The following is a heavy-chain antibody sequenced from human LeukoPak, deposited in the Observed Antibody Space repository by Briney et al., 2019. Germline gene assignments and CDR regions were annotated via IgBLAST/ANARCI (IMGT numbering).Heavy chain of an antibody. J-gene: IGHJ4*02. CDR2: IKSKGDGETT. CDR1: GFTFTNAW. V-gene: IGHV3-15*01. CDR3: TTDLGITMIRGVIVY. D-gene: IGHD3-10*01. Sequence: GGSLRLSCAASGFTFTNAWMSRVRQAPGKGLEWVGRIKSKGDGETTDYAAPMEGRFTMSRDDSKATLYLQMNSLKAEDTAVYYCTTDLGITMIRGVIVYWGQGALVTVSS.